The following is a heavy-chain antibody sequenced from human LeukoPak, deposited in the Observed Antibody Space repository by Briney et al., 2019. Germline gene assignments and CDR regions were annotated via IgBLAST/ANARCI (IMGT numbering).Heavy chain of an antibody. CDR3: AKWIGGYCTSTSCYTGVYFDY. V-gene: IGHV3-23*01. D-gene: IGHD2-2*02. Sequence: PGGSLRLSCAASGFTFSTYAMSWVRQAPGKGLEWVSVISGSGDSKYYADSVKGRFTVSTDNSKNTLYLQMNSLRAEDTAVYYCAKWIGGYCTSTSCYTGVYFDYWGQGTLVTVSS. CDR2: ISGSGDSK. CDR1: GFTFSTYA. J-gene: IGHJ4*02.